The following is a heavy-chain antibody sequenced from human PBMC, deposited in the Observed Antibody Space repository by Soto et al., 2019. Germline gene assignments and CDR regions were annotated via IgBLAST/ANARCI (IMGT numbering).Heavy chain of an antibody. Sequence: ASVKVSRKAPGYTFTGYHMHWVRQAPGQGLERMGWINPNSGGTNYAQKFQGWVTMTRDTSISTAYMELSRLRSDDTAVYYCARALKLGPDVFDIWGKGTMVTVTS. V-gene: IGHV1-2*04. CDR3: ARALKLGPDVFDI. CDR2: INPNSGGT. J-gene: IGHJ3*02. D-gene: IGHD7-27*01. CDR1: GYTFTGYH.